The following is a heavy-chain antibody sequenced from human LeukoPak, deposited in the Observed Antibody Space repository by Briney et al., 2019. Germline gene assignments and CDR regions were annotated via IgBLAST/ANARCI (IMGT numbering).Heavy chain of an antibody. D-gene: IGHD3-10*01. CDR3: AKDHLGYYGSGSYYYFDY. CDR1: GFTFSNIG. V-gene: IGHV3-23*01. J-gene: IGHJ4*02. Sequence: GGSLRLSCAASGFTFSNIGMSWVRQAPGKGLEWVSSISGSGDSTYYADSVKGRFTISRDNSKNTLYLQMNSLRAEDTAVYYCAKDHLGYYGSGSYYYFDYWGQGTLVTVSS. CDR2: ISGSGDST.